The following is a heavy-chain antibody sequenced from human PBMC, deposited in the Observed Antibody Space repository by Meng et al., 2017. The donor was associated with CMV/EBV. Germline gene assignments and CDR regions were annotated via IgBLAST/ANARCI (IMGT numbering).Heavy chain of an antibody. CDR2: IRYDGSNK. J-gene: IGHJ4*02. Sequence: GESLKISCAASGFTFSSYGMHWVRQAPGKGLEWVAFIRYDGSNKYYADSVKGRFTIPRDNSKNTLYLQMNSLRAEDTAVYYCATLHTATGAYWGQGTLVTVSS. V-gene: IGHV3-30*02. CDR3: ATLHTATGAY. CDR1: GFTFSSYG. D-gene: IGHD5-18*01.